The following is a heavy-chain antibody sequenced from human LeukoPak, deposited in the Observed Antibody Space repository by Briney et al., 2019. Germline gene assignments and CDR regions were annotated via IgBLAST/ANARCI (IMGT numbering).Heavy chain of an antibody. CDR2: IKPDGSEQ. D-gene: IGHD3-10*01. CDR3: AKNRVILRFGDFDY. J-gene: IGHJ4*02. CDR1: GFTFRSYW. V-gene: IGHV3-7*01. Sequence: GGSLRLSCAASGFTFRSYWMSWVRQAPGKGLEWVANIKPDGSEQYFVDSVKGRFTISRDSSRNTLYLQMNSLRAEDTAVYYCAKNRVILRFGDFDYWGQGTLITVSS.